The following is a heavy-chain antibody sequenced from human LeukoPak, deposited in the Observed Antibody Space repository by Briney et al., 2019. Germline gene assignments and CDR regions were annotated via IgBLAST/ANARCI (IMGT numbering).Heavy chain of an antibody. D-gene: IGHD5-24*01. J-gene: IGHJ3*02. V-gene: IGHV3-7*03. Sequence: PGRSLRLSCAASGFTFSSYWMSWVRQAPGKGLEWVAYIKQDGSEKYYVDSVKGRFTISRDNAKNSPYLQMNSPRAEDTAVYYCARAMATMMGNAFDIWGQGAMVSVSS. CDR3: ARAMATMMGNAFDI. CDR2: IKQDGSEK. CDR1: GFTFSSYW.